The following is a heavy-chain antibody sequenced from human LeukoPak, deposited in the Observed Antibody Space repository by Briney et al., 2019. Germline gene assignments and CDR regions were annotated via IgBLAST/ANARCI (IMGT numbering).Heavy chain of an antibody. D-gene: IGHD6-13*01. J-gene: IGHJ6*03. V-gene: IGHV1-69*13. CDR1: GGTFSSYA. CDR3: ARAPGSWYYYYYYMDV. Sequence: TVKVSCKASGGTFSSYAISWVRQAPGQGLEWMGGIIPIFGTANYAQKFQGRVTITADESASTAYMELSSLRSDDTAVYYCARAPGSWYYYYYYMDVWGKGTTVTVSS. CDR2: IIPIFGTA.